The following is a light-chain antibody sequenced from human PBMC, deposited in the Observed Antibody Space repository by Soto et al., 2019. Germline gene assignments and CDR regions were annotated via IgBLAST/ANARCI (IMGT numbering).Light chain of an antibody. Sequence: NFMLTQPHSVSESPGKTLSISCTRSSGSIANNYVQWYQQRPGSAPTTVIYENNQRLSGVPDRFSGSTDGSSNSASLTISGLHTEDVADYYCQSCDSDFVVFGGGTKLTVL. J-gene: IGLJ2*01. V-gene: IGLV6-57*04. CDR3: QSCDSDFVV. CDR2: ENN. CDR1: SGSIANNY.